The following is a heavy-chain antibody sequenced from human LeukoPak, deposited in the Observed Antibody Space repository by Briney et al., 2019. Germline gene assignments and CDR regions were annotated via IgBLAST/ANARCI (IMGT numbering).Heavy chain of an antibody. CDR1: GGSISSGGYY. CDR3: ARDTTQPNYYDSSGYRDAFDI. D-gene: IGHD3-22*01. CDR2: IYYSGST. J-gene: IGHJ3*02. Sequence: PSQTLSLTCTVSGGSISSGGYYWSWIRQHPGKGLEWIGYIYYSGSTYYNPSLKSRVTISVDTSKNQFSLKLSSVTAADTAVYYCARDTTQPNYYDSSGYRDAFDIWGQGTMVTVSS. V-gene: IGHV4-31*03.